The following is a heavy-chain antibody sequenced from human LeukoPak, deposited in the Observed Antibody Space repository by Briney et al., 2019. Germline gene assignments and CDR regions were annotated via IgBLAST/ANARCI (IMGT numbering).Heavy chain of an antibody. CDR1: GGTFSSYT. V-gene: IGHV1-69*02. CDR3: ARVDIVATIDELGSAFDI. CDR2: IIPILGIA. J-gene: IGHJ3*02. D-gene: IGHD5-12*01. Sequence: SVKVSCKASGGTFSSYTISWVRQAPGQGLEWMGRIIPILGIANYAQKFQGRVTITADKSTNTAYMELSSLRSEDTAVYYCARVDIVATIDELGSAFDIWGQGTMVAVSS.